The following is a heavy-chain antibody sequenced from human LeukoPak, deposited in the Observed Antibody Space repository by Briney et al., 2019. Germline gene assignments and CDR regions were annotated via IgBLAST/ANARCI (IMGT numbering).Heavy chain of an antibody. CDR1: GYTFTSYG. D-gene: IGHD3-9*01. V-gene: IGHV1-18*01. CDR2: ISTYNGKT. CDR3: ARGEYYDILTSYYYSNMDV. Sequence: ASVKVSCKASGYTFTSYGISWVRQAPGQGLEWMGWISTYNGKTNYAQKVQGRVTMTTDTSTSTAYMELRSLRSDDTAVYYCARGEYYDILTSYYYSNMDVWGKGTTVIVSS. J-gene: IGHJ6*04.